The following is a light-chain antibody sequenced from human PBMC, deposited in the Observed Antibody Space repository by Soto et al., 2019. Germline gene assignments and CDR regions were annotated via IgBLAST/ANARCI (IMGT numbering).Light chain of an antibody. CDR3: QQYNSYSPMYT. CDR2: DAS. J-gene: IGKJ2*01. CDR1: QSISSW. Sequence: DIQMTQSPSTLSASVGDRVTITCRASQSISSWLAWYQQKPGKAPKLLIYDASSLESGVPSRFXXXXXXXXXXXXXXXLQPDDFATYYCQQYNSYSPMYTFGQGTKLEIK. V-gene: IGKV1-5*01.